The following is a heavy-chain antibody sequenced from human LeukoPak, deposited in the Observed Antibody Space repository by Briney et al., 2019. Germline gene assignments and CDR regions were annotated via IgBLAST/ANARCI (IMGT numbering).Heavy chain of an antibody. CDR2: IYYSGST. V-gene: IGHV4-39*07. J-gene: IGHJ4*02. CDR3: ARGAGYYGDEFAY. Sequence: PSETLSLTCTVSGGSISSSSYYWGWIRQPPGKGLEWIGSIYYSGSTYYNPSLKSRVTIPVDTSKNQFSLKLSSVTAADTAVYYCARGAGYYGDEFAYWGQGTLVTVSS. D-gene: IGHD4-17*01. CDR1: GGSISSSSYY.